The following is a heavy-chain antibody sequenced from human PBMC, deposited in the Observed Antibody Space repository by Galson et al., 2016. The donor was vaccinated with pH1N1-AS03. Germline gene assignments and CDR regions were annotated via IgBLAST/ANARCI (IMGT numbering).Heavy chain of an antibody. CDR2: IRPYNGNT. Sequence: SVKVSCKASGYTFPNFGMSWVRQAPGQGLEWMGWIRPYNGNTQYAQRLEGRVTMTTDTSTNTAYLELRSLTYDATAVYYCARAAPFDPWGHGTLVIVSS. CDR3: ARAAPFDP. CDR1: GYTFPNFG. D-gene: IGHD2-15*01. J-gene: IGHJ5*02. V-gene: IGHV1-18*04.